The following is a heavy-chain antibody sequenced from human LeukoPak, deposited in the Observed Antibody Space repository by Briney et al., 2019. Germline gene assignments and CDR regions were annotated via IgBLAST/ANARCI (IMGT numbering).Heavy chain of an antibody. V-gene: IGHV3-74*01. J-gene: IGHJ4*02. CDR3: GRSGDFWSENGVAY. CDR1: GFTFSNYW. Sequence: GGSLRLSCAASGFTFSNYWMYWVRQAPGKGLVWVSQIKSDGNITNYADSVKGRFTISRDNAKNTLFLQMNSLRAEDTAVYYCGRSGDFWSENGVAYWGQGTLVTVSS. CDR2: IKSDGNIT. D-gene: IGHD3-3*01.